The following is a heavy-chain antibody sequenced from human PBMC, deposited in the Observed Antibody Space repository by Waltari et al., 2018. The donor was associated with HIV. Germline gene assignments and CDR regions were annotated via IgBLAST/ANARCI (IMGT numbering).Heavy chain of an antibody. CDR1: GFSFNNYG. Sequence: QVQLVESGGGVVQPGRSMRLSCAAAGFSFNNYGMDWVRQAPGKGVEWVAVIWYDGIKKYYADSAKGRFTISIDNSKNTLYLQINSLRVEDTAVYFCVRTRLGGDGMDVWGQGTTFTVS. J-gene: IGHJ6*02. D-gene: IGHD6-6*01. CDR3: VRTRLGGDGMDV. V-gene: IGHV3-33*01. CDR2: IWYDGIKK.